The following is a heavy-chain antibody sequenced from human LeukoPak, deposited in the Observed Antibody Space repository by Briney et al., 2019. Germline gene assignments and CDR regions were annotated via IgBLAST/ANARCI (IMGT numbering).Heavy chain of an antibody. D-gene: IGHD3-3*01. CDR3: AKEGADFRHVDY. CDR2: IRYDGTNI. V-gene: IGHV3-30*02. J-gene: IGHJ4*02. Sequence: QPGGSLRLSCVASGFTFTSYGMQWVRQAPGRGLEWVAFIRYDGTNIAYVDYVRGRFTISRDNSKNTLYLQMNSLRLEDTALYYCAKEGADFRHVDYWGQGTLVSVSS. CDR1: GFTFTSYG.